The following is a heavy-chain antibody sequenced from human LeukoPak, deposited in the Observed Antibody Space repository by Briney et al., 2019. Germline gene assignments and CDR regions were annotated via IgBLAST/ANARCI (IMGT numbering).Heavy chain of an antibody. CDR2: IYYSGST. J-gene: IGHJ6*02. CDR3: ARHTSYYYYYGMDV. CDR1: GGSISSSSYY. V-gene: IGHV4-39*01. Sequence: SETLSLTCTVSGGSISSSSYYWGWIRQPPGKGLEWIGSIYYSGSTYYNPSLKSRVTISVDTSKNQFSLKLSSVTAADTAVYYCARHTSYYYYYGMDVWGQGTTVTVS.